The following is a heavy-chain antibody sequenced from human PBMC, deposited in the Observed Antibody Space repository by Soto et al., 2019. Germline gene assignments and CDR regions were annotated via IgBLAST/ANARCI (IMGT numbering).Heavy chain of an antibody. V-gene: IGHV3-30*18. D-gene: IGHD3-3*01. J-gene: IGHJ5*02. CDR1: GFAFRSYG. Sequence: QEQLVESGGGVDQPGSSLRLSCAASGFAFRSYGMHWVRQAPGKGLEWVALISHDGDKEYYADSVKGRFTISRDNSENTLFLRMNSLTADDSAVYFCAKAGFTIFGEGFDPWGQGTRVTVSS. CDR2: ISHDGDKE. CDR3: AKAGFTIFGEGFDP.